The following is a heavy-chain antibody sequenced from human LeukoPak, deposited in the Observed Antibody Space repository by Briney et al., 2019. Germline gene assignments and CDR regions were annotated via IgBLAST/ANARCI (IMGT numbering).Heavy chain of an antibody. CDR1: GGSFSGYY. V-gene: IGHV4-34*01. J-gene: IGHJ3*02. CDR2: INHSGST. D-gene: IGHD3-22*01. Sequence: PSETLSLTCAVSGGSFSGYYWSWIRQPPGQGLERIGEINHSGSTNYNPSLKSRVTISVDMSKNQFSLKLSSVTAADTAVYYCARAMGVVVTSDAFDIWGQGTMVTVSS. CDR3: ARAMGVVVTSDAFDI.